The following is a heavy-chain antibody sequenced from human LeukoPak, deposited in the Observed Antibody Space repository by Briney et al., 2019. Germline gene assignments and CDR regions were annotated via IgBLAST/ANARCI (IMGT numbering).Heavy chain of an antibody. V-gene: IGHV1-18*01. J-gene: IGHJ5*02. CDR1: GYTFTSYG. D-gene: IGHD1-14*01. Sequence: GASVKVSCKASGYTFTSYGISWVRQAPGQGLEWMGWISAYNGNTNYAQKFQGRVTMTEDTSTDTAYMELSSLRSEDTAVYYCATLLTGNWFDPWGQGTLVTVSS. CDR3: ATLLTGNWFDP. CDR2: ISAYNGNT.